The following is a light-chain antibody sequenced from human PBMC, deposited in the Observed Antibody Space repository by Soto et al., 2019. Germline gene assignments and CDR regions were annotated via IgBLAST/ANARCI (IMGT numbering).Light chain of an antibody. CDR2: SNN. V-gene: IGLV1-44*01. CDR1: SSNIGSNT. CDR3: AAWDDSLNAVV. Sequence: QSVLTQPPSASGTPGQRVTISCSGSSSNIGSNTVNWYQQLPGTAPKLLIYSNNQRPSGVPDRFSGSKSGTSASLPLSGLQSEDEAEYYCAAWDDSLNAVVFGGGTKLTVL. J-gene: IGLJ2*01.